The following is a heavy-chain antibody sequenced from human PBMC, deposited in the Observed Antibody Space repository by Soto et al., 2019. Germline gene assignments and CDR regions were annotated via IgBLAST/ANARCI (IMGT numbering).Heavy chain of an antibody. CDR1: GFTFSDYY. CDR3: ARDKEWLFPGPKAPHYYYGMDV. V-gene: IGHV3-11*06. Sequence: PGGSLRLSCAASGFTFSDYYMSWIRQAPGKGLEWVSYISSSSSYTNYADSVKGRFTISRDNAKNSLYLQMNSLRAEDTAVYYCARDKEWLFPGPKAPHYYYGMDVWGQGTTVTVSS. CDR2: ISSSSSYT. J-gene: IGHJ6*02. D-gene: IGHD3-3*01.